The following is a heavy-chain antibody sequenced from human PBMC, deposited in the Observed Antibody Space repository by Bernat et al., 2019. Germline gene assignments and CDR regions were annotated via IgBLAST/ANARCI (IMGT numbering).Heavy chain of an antibody. CDR1: GFTFSSYA. V-gene: IGHV3-23*01. D-gene: IGHD3-22*01. Sequence: EVHLLESGGGLVQPGGSLRLSCAASGFTFSSYAMSWVRQAPGKGLEWVSTFRGVDESTFYADSVKGRFTISRDNSKNTMYLQMSSLRVEDTAVYYCAKGGPLLRENDAFDIWGQGTMVTVSS. J-gene: IGHJ3*02. CDR3: AKGGPLLRENDAFDI. CDR2: FRGVDEST.